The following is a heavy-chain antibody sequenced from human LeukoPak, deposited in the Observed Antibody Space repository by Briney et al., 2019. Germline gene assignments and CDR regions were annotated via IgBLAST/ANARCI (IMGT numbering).Heavy chain of an antibody. V-gene: IGHV3-23*01. CDR1: GFTFSSYA. CDR3: ARLGAAADLDSFYGMDV. Sequence: PGRSLRLSCAASGFTFSSYAMSWVRQAPGRGLEWDSVIRVSGGSTFFADSVKGRFTISRDNSKNTLFLQMNSLRAEDTAVYYCARLGAAADLDSFYGMDVWGHGTTVTVSS. J-gene: IGHJ6*02. D-gene: IGHD6-13*01. CDR2: IRVSGGST.